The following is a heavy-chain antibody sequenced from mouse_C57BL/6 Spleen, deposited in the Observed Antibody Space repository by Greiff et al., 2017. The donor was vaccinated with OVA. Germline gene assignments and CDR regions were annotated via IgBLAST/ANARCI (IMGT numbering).Heavy chain of an antibody. CDR3: ASSYYGSSYRDFYY. CDR2: IDPSDSYT. D-gene: IGHD1-1*01. Sequence: QVQLQQPGAELVMPGASVKLSCKASGYTFTSYWMHWVRQRPGQGLEWIGEIDPSDSYTNYNQKFKGKSTLTVDKSSSTAYMQLSSLTSEDSAVYYCASSYYGSSYRDFYYWGQGTTLTVSS. CDR1: GYTFTSYW. V-gene: IGHV1-69*01. J-gene: IGHJ2*01.